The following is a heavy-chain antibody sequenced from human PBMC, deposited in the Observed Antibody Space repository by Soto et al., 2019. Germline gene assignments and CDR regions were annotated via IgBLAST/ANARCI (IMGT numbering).Heavy chain of an antibody. J-gene: IGHJ4*02. CDR3: ARGDGTAYGTDW. CDR2: IRSDGNTK. D-gene: IGHD3-10*01. Sequence: QVQLVESGGGVVQPGRSLRLSCAASGFNFSPFAMHWVRQAPGKGLEWVAAIRSDGNTKYYADSVKDRFTISRDNAKIMLDLEMKGLRAEDTAVYYCARGDGTAYGTDWWGQGTLVTVSS. CDR1: GFNFSPFA. V-gene: IGHV3-33*01.